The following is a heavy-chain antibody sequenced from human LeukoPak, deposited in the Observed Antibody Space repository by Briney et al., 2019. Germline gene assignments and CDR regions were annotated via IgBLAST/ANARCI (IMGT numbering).Heavy chain of an antibody. D-gene: IGHD6-19*01. V-gene: IGHV3-7*01. CDR1: GFPFSSYW. Sequence: PGGSLRLSCAASGFPFSSYWMSWVRQAPGKGLEWVANIKQDGSERYYVDSVKGRFTISRDNAKNSLYLQMNSLRAEDTAVYYCATHSSYSSGWYAGYFDLWGRGTLVTVSS. J-gene: IGHJ2*01. CDR2: IKQDGSER. CDR3: ATHSSYSSGWYAGYFDL.